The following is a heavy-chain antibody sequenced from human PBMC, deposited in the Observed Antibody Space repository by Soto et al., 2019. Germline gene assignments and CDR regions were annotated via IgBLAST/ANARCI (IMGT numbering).Heavy chain of an antibody. J-gene: IGHJ4*02. Sequence: PGGSLRLSCAASGFTFSSYAMSWVRQAPGKGLEWVSAISGSGGSTYYTDSVKGRFTISRDNSKNTLYLQMNSLRAEDTAVYYCAKVTAAADAWLYWGQGTLVTVSS. CDR1: GFTFSSYA. CDR2: ISGSGGST. CDR3: AKVTAAADAWLY. V-gene: IGHV3-23*01. D-gene: IGHD6-13*01.